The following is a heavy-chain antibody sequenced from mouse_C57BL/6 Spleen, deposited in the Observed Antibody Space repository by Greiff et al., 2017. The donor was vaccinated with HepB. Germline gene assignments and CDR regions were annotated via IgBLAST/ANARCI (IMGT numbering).Heavy chain of an antibody. Sequence: VQLQQPGAELVRPGSSVKLSCKASGYTFTSYWMHWVKQRPIQGLEWIGNIDPSDSETHYNQKFKDKATLTVDKSSSTAYMQLSSLTSEDSAVYYCARAYYSNSFDDWGQGTTLTVSS. CDR3: ARAYYSNSFDD. CDR1: GYTFTSYW. J-gene: IGHJ2*01. V-gene: IGHV1-52*01. D-gene: IGHD2-5*01. CDR2: IDPSDSET.